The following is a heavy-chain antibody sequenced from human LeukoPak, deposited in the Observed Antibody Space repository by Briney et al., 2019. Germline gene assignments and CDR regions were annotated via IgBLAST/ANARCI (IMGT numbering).Heavy chain of an antibody. D-gene: IGHD1-26*01. CDR2: IATSASEI. CDR3: AKGGKWDVTPFDY. Sequence: GGSLRLSCAASGFTFSNYNMNWVRQAPGKGLEWISYIATSASEIYYADSVKGRFTISRDNSKNTLYLQVNSLRAEDTAVYYCAKGGKWDVTPFDYWGQGTLVTVSS. V-gene: IGHV3-21*05. J-gene: IGHJ4*02. CDR1: GFTFSNYN.